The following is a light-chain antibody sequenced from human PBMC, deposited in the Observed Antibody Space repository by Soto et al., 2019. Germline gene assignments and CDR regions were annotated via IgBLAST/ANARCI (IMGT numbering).Light chain of an antibody. J-gene: IGKJ5*01. CDR1: QSVSNSY. CDR3: QQYGNSPIT. V-gene: IGKV3D-20*01. Sequence: EIVLTQSPVTLSLSPGQRATLSCGASQSVSNSYLAWYQQKPGLAPRLLIYDASTRATGIPERFSGSGSGTDFTLTISRLEPEDFAVYYCQQYGNSPITFGQGTRLDIK. CDR2: DAS.